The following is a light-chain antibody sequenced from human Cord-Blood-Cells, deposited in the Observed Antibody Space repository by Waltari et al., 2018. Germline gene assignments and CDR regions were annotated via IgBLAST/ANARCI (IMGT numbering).Light chain of an antibody. CDR2: DAS. CDR1: QSVSSY. J-gene: IGKJ4*01. CDR3: QQRSNWPPLT. V-gene: IGKV3-11*01. Sequence: IMFTHSPAPLPLSSRDSATPSCRASQSVSSYLAWYQQKPGQAPRLLIYDASNRATGIPARFSGSGSGTDFTLTISSLEPEDFAVYYCQQRSNWPPLTFGGGTKVEIK.